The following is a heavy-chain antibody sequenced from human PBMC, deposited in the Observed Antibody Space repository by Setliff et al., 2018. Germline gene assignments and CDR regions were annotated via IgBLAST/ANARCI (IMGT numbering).Heavy chain of an antibody. CDR2: INPSGGST. D-gene: IGHD5-18*01. Sequence: ASVKVSCKTSGYAFITFGMSWVRQAPGQGLEWMGIINPSGGSTSYAQKFQGRVTMTRDTSTSTVYVELSSLRSEDTAVYYCAREGVDTRSSTDYRYYMDVWGKGTTVTVSS. V-gene: IGHV1-46*01. J-gene: IGHJ6*03. CDR3: AREGVDTRSSTDYRYYMDV. CDR1: GYAFITFG.